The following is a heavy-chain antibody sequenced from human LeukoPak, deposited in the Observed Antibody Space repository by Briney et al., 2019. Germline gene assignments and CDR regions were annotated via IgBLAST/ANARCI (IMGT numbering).Heavy chain of an antibody. CDR1: GFTFSSYG. Sequence: GRSLRLSCAASGFTFSSYGMHWVRQAPGKGLEWVAVISYDGSNKYYADSAKGRFTISRDNSKNTLYLQMNSLRAEDTAVYYCARAVVPNNAWFDPWGQGTLVTVSS. D-gene: IGHD2-21*01. CDR3: ARAVVPNNAWFDP. CDR2: ISYDGSNK. V-gene: IGHV3-30*03. J-gene: IGHJ5*02.